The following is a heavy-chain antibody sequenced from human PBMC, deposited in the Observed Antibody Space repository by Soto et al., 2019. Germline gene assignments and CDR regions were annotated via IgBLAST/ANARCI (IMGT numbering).Heavy chain of an antibody. CDR3: ARGHRAMEYYYYYGMGV. V-gene: IGHV4-59*01. J-gene: IGHJ6*02. D-gene: IGHD5-18*01. CDR2: ISYSGST. CDR1: GGSISSSF. Sequence: PSETLSLTCSVSGGSISSSFWSWIRQPPGKELEWIGYISYSGSTTYNPSLKSRITLSVDTSKNQFSLRVASVTAADTAVYYCARGHRAMEYYYYYGMGVWGQGTTVTVSS.